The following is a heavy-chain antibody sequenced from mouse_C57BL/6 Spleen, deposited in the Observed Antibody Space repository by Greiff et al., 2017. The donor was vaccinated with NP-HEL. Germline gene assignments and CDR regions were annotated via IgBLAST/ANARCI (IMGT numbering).Heavy chain of an antibody. CDR3: AREGYYYGSRYFDY. J-gene: IGHJ2*01. CDR2: ISDGGSYT. CDR1: GFTFSSYA. D-gene: IGHD1-1*01. V-gene: IGHV5-4*01. Sequence: EVKLVESGGGLVKPGGSLKLSCAASGFTFSSYAMSWVRQTPEKRLAWVATISDGGSYTYYPYNVKGRFTISRANAKNHRYLPMSHLKSEDTAMLYCAREGYYYGSRYFDYWGQGTTLTVSS.